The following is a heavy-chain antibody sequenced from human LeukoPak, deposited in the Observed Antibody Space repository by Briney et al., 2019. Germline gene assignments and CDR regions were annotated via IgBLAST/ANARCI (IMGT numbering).Heavy chain of an antibody. J-gene: IGHJ4*02. V-gene: IGHV3-15*01. Sequence: GGSLRLSCAASGFTFSNAWMSWVRQAPGKGLEWVGRIKSKTDGGTTDYAAPVKGRFTISRDDSKNTLYLQMNSLKTEDTAVYYCTTNLRYFDLLDYWGQGTLVTVSS. CDR2: IKSKTDGGTT. D-gene: IGHD3-9*01. CDR3: TTNLRYFDLLDY. CDR1: GFTFSNAW.